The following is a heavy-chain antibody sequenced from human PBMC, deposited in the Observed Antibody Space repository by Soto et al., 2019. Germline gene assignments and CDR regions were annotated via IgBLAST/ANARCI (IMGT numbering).Heavy chain of an antibody. CDR2: IIPIFGTA. Sequence: SVNVACKSSAGTFSSYAISMVRQAPGQGLEWMGGIIPIFGTANYAQKFQGRVTITADESTSTAYMEMSSLRSEDTAVYYCATRPRNYYYGMDVWGQGTTVTVSS. J-gene: IGHJ6*02. CDR1: AGTFSSYA. V-gene: IGHV1-69*13. CDR3: ATRPRNYYYGMDV.